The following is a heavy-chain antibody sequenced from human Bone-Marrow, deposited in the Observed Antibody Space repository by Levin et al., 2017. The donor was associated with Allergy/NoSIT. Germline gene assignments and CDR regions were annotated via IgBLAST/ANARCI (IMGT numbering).Heavy chain of an antibody. CDR2: LNWNSETI. CDR1: GFTFDDYG. J-gene: IGHJ4*02. CDR3: AKARGFIAVAGDLDF. V-gene: IGHV3-9*01. Sequence: GGSLRLSCAASGFTFDDYGLHWVRQRPGRGLEWVAGLNWNSETIGYADSVKGRFTISRDNAKNSLYLQMNSLKTEDTALYFCAKARGFIAVAGDLDFWGRGTLVTVSS. D-gene: IGHD6-19*01.